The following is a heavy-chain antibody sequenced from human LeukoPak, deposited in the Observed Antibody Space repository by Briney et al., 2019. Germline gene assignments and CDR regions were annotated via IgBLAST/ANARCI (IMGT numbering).Heavy chain of an antibody. D-gene: IGHD3-10*01. CDR2: INHSGST. CDR3: ARGRYYGSIDY. Sequence: SETLSLTCTVSGGSISSYYWSWIRQPPGKGLEWIGEINHSGSTNYNPSLKSRVTISVDTSKNQFSLKLSSVTAADTAVYYCARGRYYGSIDYWGQGTLVTVSS. V-gene: IGHV4-34*01. CDR1: GGSISSYY. J-gene: IGHJ4*02.